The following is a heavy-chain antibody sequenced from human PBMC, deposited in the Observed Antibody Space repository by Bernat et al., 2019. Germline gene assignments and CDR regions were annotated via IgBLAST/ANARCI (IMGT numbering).Heavy chain of an antibody. V-gene: IGHV1-3*01. CDR1: GYTFTGYY. Sequence: QVQLVQSGAEVKKPGASVKVSCKASGYTFTGYYMHWVRQAPGQGLEWMGWINAGNGNTKYSQKFQGRVTITRDTSASTAYMELSSLRSEDTAVYYCARDFHWYDSSGPDYWGQGTLVTVSS. CDR2: INAGNGNT. CDR3: ARDFHWYDSSGPDY. D-gene: IGHD3-22*01. J-gene: IGHJ4*02.